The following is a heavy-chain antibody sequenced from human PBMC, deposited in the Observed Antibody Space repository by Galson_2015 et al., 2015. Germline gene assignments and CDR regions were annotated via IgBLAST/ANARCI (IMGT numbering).Heavy chain of an antibody. Sequence: SLRLSCVASGFTFGDYAMSWFRQAPGEGLEWVGLIRRKASGGTTEYAASVKGRFTISRDDSNSIAYLQMNSLKTEDTAVYYCTRADVLLWFGELLQHAFDIWGQGTMVTVSS. CDR3: TRADVLLWFGELLQHAFDI. CDR1: GFTFGDYA. V-gene: IGHV3-49*03. D-gene: IGHD3-10*01. CDR2: IRRKASGGTT. J-gene: IGHJ3*02.